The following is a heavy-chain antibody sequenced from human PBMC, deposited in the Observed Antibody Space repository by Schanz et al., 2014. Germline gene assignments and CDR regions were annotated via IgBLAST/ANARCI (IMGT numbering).Heavy chain of an antibody. CDR3: AKDGVEAGATV. J-gene: IGHJ4*02. CDR2: MFPGGNT. Sequence: DQLVESGGGLVQPGGSLSLSCAASGFRVITHYMTWVRQAPGKGLEWVSIMFPGGNTYYADSVKGRFTISRDNSKNTLFLQMNSLRAEDTAVYYCAKDGVEAGATVWGQGILVTVSS. CDR1: GFRVITHY. V-gene: IGHV3-66*01. D-gene: IGHD6-25*01.